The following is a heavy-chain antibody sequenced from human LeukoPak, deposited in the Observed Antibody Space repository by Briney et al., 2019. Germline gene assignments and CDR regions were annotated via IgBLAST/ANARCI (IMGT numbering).Heavy chain of an antibody. Sequence: ASVKVSCKASGYTFTSYYMHWVRQAPGQGLEWMGIINPSGGSTSYAQKFQGRVTMTRDTSITTAYMELSRLRSDDTAVYYCARSLVPESWGQGTLVTVSS. J-gene: IGHJ5*02. D-gene: IGHD6-13*01. CDR1: GYTFTSYY. V-gene: IGHV1-46*01. CDR2: INPSGGST. CDR3: ARSLVPES.